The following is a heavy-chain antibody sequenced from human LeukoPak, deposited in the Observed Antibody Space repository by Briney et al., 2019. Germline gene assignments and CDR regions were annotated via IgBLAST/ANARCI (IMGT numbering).Heavy chain of an antibody. Sequence: ASVKVSCKASGYTFTSYYMHWVRQAPGQGLEWMGIINPSGGSTSYAQKFQGRVTMTTDTSTSTAYMELRSLRSDDTAVYCCARDLDYYDSSGSLYWGQGTLVTVSS. V-gene: IGHV1-46*01. CDR2: INPSGGST. CDR3: ARDLDYYDSSGSLY. J-gene: IGHJ4*02. D-gene: IGHD3-22*01. CDR1: GYTFTSYY.